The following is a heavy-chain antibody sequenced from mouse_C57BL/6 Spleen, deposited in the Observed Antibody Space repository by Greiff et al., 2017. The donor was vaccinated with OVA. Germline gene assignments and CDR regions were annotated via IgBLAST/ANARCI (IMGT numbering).Heavy chain of an antibody. V-gene: IGHV14-4*01. CDR2: IDPENGDT. J-gene: IGHJ2*01. D-gene: IGHD3-2*02. CDR3: TTRDSSGPFDY. CDR1: GFNIKDDY. Sequence: VQLQQSGAELVRPGASVKLSCTASGFNIKDDYMHWVKQRPEQGLEWIGWIDPENGDTEYASQFQGKATITADTSSNTAYLQLSSLTSEDTAVYYCTTRDSSGPFDYWGQGTTLTVSS.